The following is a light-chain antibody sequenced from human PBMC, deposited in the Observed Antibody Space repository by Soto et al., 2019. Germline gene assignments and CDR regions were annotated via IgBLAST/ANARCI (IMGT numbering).Light chain of an antibody. CDR2: DAS. J-gene: IGKJ5*01. V-gene: IGKV1-5*01. Sequence: DLQMTQSPSTLSASVGYRVPITCRASQSISSWLAWYQQKPGKAPKLLIYDASSLQSGVPSRFSGSGFGTDFTLTISSLQPQDFGTYYCQQVFNTPVTFGQGTRLEIK. CDR1: QSISSW. CDR3: QQVFNTPVT.